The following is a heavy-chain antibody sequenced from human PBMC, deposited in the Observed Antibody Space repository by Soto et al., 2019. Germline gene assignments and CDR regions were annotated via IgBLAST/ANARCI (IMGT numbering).Heavy chain of an antibody. CDR3: AKEGYYYGSGSYYPYYYGMDV. D-gene: IGHD3-10*01. CDR2: ISWDGGST. Sequence: GGSLRLSCAASGFTFDDYTMHWVRQAPGKGLEWVSLISWDGGSTYYADSVKGRFTISRGNSKNSLYLQMNSLRTEDTALYYCAKEGYYYGSGSYYPYYYGMDVWGQGTTVTVSS. J-gene: IGHJ6*02. V-gene: IGHV3-43*01. CDR1: GFTFDDYT.